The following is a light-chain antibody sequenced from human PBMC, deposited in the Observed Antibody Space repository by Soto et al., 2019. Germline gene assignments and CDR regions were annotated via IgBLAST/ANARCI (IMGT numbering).Light chain of an antibody. Sequence: EIVLTQSPGTLSLSPGERATLSCRASQSVSSSNLAWYQQKPGQSPRLLISGASSRATGIPDRFSGSGSGTDFTLTISRLEPEDFAIYYCQQYGNSPITFGQGTRLEIK. CDR3: QQYGNSPIT. J-gene: IGKJ5*01. CDR1: QSVSSSN. CDR2: GAS. V-gene: IGKV3-20*01.